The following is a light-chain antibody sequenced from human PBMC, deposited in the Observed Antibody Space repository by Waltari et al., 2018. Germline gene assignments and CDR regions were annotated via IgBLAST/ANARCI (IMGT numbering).Light chain of an antibody. CDR2: WAS. J-gene: IGKJ1*01. V-gene: IGKV4-1*01. CDR1: QSVLYSSNNKKY. CDR3: QQYHSTPWT. Sequence: DIVMTQSPDSLAVSLGERATINCKSSQSVLYSSNNKKYLAWYQQKPGQPPKLLIYWASTRESGVPDRFSGSASGTDFTLTISSLQAEDVAVYYCQQYHSTPWTFGQGTKVEIK.